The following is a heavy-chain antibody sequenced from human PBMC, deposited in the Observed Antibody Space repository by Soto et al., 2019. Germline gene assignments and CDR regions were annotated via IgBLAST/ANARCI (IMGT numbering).Heavy chain of an antibody. J-gene: IGHJ3*02. D-gene: IGHD6-19*01. CDR1: GYTFTSYD. CDR3: ASSSGRTDAFDI. CDR2: MNPNSGNT. Sequence: ASVKVSCKASGYTFTSYDSNWVRQATGQGLEWMGWMNPNSGNTGYAQKFQGRVTMTRNTSISTAYMELSSLRSEDTAVYYCASSSGRTDAFDIWGQGTMVTVSS. V-gene: IGHV1-8*01.